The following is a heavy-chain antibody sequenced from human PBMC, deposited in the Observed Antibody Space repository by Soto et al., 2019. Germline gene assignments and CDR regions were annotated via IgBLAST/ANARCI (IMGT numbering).Heavy chain of an antibody. CDR1: GFTFSNYA. J-gene: IGHJ5*02. CDR2: ISGSGANT. V-gene: IGHV3-23*01. D-gene: IGHD1-26*01. CDR3: AKDWELTDP. Sequence: GGSLRLSCASSGFTFSNYAMSWVRRAPGKGLEWVSTISGSGANTYYPDSVKGRFTISRDNSKNTLYLQMNSLRAEDTAVYYCAKDWELTDPWGQGTLVTVSS.